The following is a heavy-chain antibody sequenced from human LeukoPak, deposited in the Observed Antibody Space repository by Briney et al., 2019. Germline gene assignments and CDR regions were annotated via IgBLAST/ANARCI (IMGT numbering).Heavy chain of an antibody. V-gene: IGHV4-4*07. CDR1: GGSINGYY. Sequence: SETLSLTCTVSGGSINGYYWSWIRQPAGKGLEWIGRIYNSESINYNPSLKSRVTMSIDTSKSQFSLKLNSVTAADTAVYYCARDRSSSYTRDWFDPWSQGALVTVSS. D-gene: IGHD6-13*01. CDR2: IYNSESI. CDR3: ARDRSSSYTRDWFDP. J-gene: IGHJ5*02.